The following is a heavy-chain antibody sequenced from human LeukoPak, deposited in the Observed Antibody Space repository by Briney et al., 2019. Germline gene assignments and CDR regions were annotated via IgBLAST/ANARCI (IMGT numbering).Heavy chain of an antibody. CDR3: ARANYYDSSGYYPD. D-gene: IGHD3-22*01. CDR1: GGSFSGYY. J-gene: IGHJ4*02. V-gene: IGHV4-34*01. Sequence: PSETLSLTCAVYGGSFSGYYWSWIRQPPGKGLEWIGEINHSGSTNYNPSLKSRVTISVDTSKNQFSLKLSSVTAADTAVYYCARANYYDSSGYYPDWGQGTLVTVPS. CDR2: INHSGST.